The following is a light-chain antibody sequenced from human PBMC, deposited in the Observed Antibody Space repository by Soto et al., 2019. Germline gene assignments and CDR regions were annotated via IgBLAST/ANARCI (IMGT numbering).Light chain of an antibody. Sequence: EIVLTQSPATLSLSPGERATLSCRASQSVSSYLAWYQQRPGQAPRLLIYDASNRAPGIPARFSGSGSGTDSTLTISSLEPEDFAVYYCQHRSNWPLTFGGGTRVEIK. CDR2: DAS. CDR1: QSVSSY. CDR3: QHRSNWPLT. J-gene: IGKJ4*01. V-gene: IGKV3-11*01.